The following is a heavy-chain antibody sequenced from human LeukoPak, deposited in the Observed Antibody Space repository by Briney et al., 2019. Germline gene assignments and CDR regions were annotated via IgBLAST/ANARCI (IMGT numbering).Heavy chain of an antibody. Sequence: GGSLRLSCAASGFPFSSYSMHWVRQAPGKGLEWVAVVLYDGSMKYYADSVKGRFTISRDNAKNTLNLQMNSLRAEDTAVYYCARGMATIDGYYYYMDVWGKGTTVTVSS. D-gene: IGHD5-24*01. CDR3: ARGMATIDGYYYYMDV. J-gene: IGHJ6*03. V-gene: IGHV3-30*04. CDR1: GFPFSSYS. CDR2: VLYDGSMK.